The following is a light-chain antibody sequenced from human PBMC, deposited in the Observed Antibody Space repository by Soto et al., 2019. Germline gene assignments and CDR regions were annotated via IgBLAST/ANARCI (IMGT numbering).Light chain of an antibody. CDR3: QQYGSSRNT. J-gene: IGKJ2*01. CDR1: QSVTSSY. V-gene: IGKV3-20*01. CDR2: SAS. Sequence: ENVLTQSPGTLSLSPGERATLSCRASQSVTSSYLAWYQQKPGQAPRLLIYSASARATGVPDRFSGSASATDFTLTISRVEPEDFAVYYCQQYGSSRNTFGQGT.